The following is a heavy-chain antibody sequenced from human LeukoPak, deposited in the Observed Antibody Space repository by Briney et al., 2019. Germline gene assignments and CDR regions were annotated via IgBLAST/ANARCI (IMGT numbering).Heavy chain of an antibody. V-gene: IGHV4-38-2*02. J-gene: IGHJ5*02. D-gene: IGHD3-3*01. Sequence: SETLSLTCTVSGYSISSGYYWGWIRQPPGKGLEWIGSIYHSGSTNYNPSLKSRVTISVDTSKNQFSLKLTSVTAADTAVYYCARGYDFWSEHWFDPWGQGTLVTVSS. CDR1: GYSISSGYY. CDR2: IYHSGST. CDR3: ARGYDFWSEHWFDP.